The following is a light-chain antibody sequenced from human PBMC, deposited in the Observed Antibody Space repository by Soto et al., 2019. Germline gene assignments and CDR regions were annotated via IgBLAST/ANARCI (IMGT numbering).Light chain of an antibody. CDR2: DVS. V-gene: IGLV2-11*01. J-gene: IGLJ3*02. CDR1: SSDVRGYNY. Sequence: QSALTQPRSVSGSPGQSVTISCTGTSSDVRGYNYVSWYQQHPGKAPKLMIYDVSKRPSGVPDRFSGSKSGNTASLTISGLQAEDEADYYCCSYAGSYARVFGGGTKLTVL. CDR3: CSYAGSYARV.